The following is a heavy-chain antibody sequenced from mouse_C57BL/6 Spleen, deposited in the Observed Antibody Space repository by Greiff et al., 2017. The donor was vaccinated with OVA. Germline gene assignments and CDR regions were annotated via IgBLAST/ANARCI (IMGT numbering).Heavy chain of an antibody. Sequence: EVKLQQSGPVLVKPGASVEMSCKASGYTFTDYYMNWVKQSHGKSLEWIGVINPYNGGTSYNQKFKGKATLTVDKSSSTAYMELNSLTSEDSAVYYCASDYYGSSLDYWGQGTTLTVSS. CDR1: GYTFTDYY. CDR3: ASDYYGSSLDY. V-gene: IGHV1-19*01. CDR2: INPYNGGT. J-gene: IGHJ2*01. D-gene: IGHD1-1*01.